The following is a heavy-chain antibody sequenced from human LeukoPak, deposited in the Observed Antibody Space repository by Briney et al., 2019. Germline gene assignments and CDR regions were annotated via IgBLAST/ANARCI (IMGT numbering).Heavy chain of an antibody. V-gene: IGHV3-9*01. J-gene: IGHJ4*02. CDR3: AKDISRVSVAVAGLPAGY. D-gene: IGHD6-19*01. CDR2: ISWNSGSI. CDR1: GFTFDDYA. Sequence: GGSLRLSCAASGFTFDDYAMHWVRQAPGKGLEWVSGISWNSGSIGYADSVKGRFTISRDSAKNSLYLQMNSLRAEDTALYYCAKDISRVSVAVAGLPAGYWGQGTLVTVSS.